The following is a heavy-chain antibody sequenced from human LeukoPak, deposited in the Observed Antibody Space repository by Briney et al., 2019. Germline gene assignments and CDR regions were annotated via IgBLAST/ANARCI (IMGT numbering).Heavy chain of an antibody. Sequence: GGSLRLSCAASGFTFSSYAMHWVRQAPGKGLEWVANIKQDGSEKYYVDSVKGRFTISRDNAKNSLYLQMNSLRAEDTAVYYCSRDPTQYLRYGYFDHWGQGALVTVSS. CDR2: IKQDGSEK. CDR1: GFTFSSYA. D-gene: IGHD3-9*01. V-gene: IGHV3-7*01. J-gene: IGHJ4*02. CDR3: SRDPTQYLRYGYFDH.